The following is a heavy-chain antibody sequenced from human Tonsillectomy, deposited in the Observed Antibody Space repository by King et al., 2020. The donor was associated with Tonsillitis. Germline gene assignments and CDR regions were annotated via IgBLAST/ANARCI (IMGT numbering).Heavy chain of an antibody. CDR2: ISYDGSNK. Sequence: VQLVESGGGVVQPGRSLRLSCAASGFTFSSYAMHWVRQAPGKGLEWVAVISYDGSNKYYADSVKGRFTISRDNSKNTLYLQMNSLRAEDTAVYYCARVLLVGGMDVWGQGTTVTVSS. D-gene: IGHD1-26*01. CDR1: GFTFSSYA. J-gene: IGHJ6*02. CDR3: ARVLLVGGMDV. V-gene: IGHV3-30*04.